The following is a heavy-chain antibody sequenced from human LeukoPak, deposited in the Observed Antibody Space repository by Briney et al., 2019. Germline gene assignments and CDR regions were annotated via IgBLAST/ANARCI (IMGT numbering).Heavy chain of an antibody. Sequence: PGGSLRLPCAASGFTFRSYEMNWVRQAPGKGLEWVSYICSSGSTIHYADSVKGRLTISRDNAKDSLYLQMNSLRAEDTAAYYCARLLTGYTYRFDPWGQGTLVTVSS. D-gene: IGHD5-18*01. CDR1: GFTFRSYE. V-gene: IGHV3-48*03. CDR3: ARLLTGYTYRFDP. J-gene: IGHJ5*02. CDR2: ICSSGSTI.